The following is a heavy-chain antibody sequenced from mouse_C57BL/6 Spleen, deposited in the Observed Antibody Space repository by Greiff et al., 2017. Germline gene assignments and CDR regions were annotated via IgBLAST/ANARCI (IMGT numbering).Heavy chain of an antibody. CDR3: PRGGYYAMDC. Sequence: VQLHQSGAELVRPGASVTMTCKASGYPFTDYEMHWVKQTPVHGLEWIGAIDPDTGGTAYNQKFKGKAILTADKSSSTAYMGLRSLTSEYSAVYYCPRGGYYAMDCWGQGSSVTVS. J-gene: IGHJ4*01. V-gene: IGHV1-15*01. CDR2: IDPDTGGT. CDR1: GYPFTDYE.